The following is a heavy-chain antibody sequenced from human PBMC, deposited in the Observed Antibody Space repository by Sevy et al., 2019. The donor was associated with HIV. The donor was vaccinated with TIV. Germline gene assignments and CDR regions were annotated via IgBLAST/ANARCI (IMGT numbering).Heavy chain of an antibody. CDR2: ISYDGSNK. CDR3: XXXXXXXXXXGPYDLDY. J-gene: IGHJ4*02. V-gene: IGHV3-30*04. D-gene: IGHD1-1*01. Sequence: GGSLRLSCAASGFTFSSHAMHWVRQAPGKGLEWMTIISYDGSNKNHADSVKGRFTISRDNSKNTLYLQMNSLRPEDXXXXXXXXXXXXXXXXGPYDLDYWGQGTLVTVSS. CDR1: GFTFSSHA.